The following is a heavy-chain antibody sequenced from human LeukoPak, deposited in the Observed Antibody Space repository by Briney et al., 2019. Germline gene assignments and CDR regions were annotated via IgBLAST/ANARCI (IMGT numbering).Heavy chain of an antibody. CDR3: ARDPIGRSASGAFDI. CDR2: ISAYNGNT. V-gene: IGHV1-18*01. J-gene: IGHJ3*02. Sequence: ASVKVSCKASGYTFTSYGISWVRQAPGQGLEWMGWISAYNGNTNYAQKLQGRVTMTTDTSTSTAYMELRSLRSDDTAVYYCARDPIGRSASGAFDIWGQGTMATVSS. CDR1: GYTFTSYG. D-gene: IGHD3-16*01.